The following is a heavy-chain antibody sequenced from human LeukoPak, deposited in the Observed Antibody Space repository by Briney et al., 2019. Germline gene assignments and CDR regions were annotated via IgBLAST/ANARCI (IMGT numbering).Heavy chain of an antibody. CDR2: IYYGGST. J-gene: IGHJ4*02. Sequence: PSETLSLTCTVSGGSISSSNYYWGWIRQPPGKGLEWIGSIYYGGSTYYSPSLESRVTISVDTSKNQFSLKLSSVTAADTAVYYCARDPGDGFDYWGQGTLVTVSS. CDR1: GGSISSSNYY. V-gene: IGHV4-39*07. D-gene: IGHD7-27*01. CDR3: ARDPGDGFDY.